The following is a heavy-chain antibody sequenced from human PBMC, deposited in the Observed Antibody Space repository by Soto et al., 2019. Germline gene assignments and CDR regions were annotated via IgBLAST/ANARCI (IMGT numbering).Heavy chain of an antibody. CDR1: GGSISSSNW. J-gene: IGHJ5*02. CDR3: ARDKMVRGPKGWFDP. CDR2: IYHSGST. Sequence: SETLSLTCAVSGGSISSSNWWSWVRQPPGKGLEWIGEIYHSGSTNYNPSLKSRVTISVDKPKNQFSLKLSSVTAADTAVYYCARDKMVRGPKGWFDPWGQGTLVTVSS. V-gene: IGHV4-4*02. D-gene: IGHD3-10*01.